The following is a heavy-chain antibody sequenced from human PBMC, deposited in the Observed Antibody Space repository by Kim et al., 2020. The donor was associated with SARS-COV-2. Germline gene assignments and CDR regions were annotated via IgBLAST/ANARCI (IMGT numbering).Heavy chain of an antibody. CDR2: K. CDR3: AKAPVRGPFDP. J-gene: IGHJ5*02. D-gene: IGHD3-10*01. V-gene: IGHV3-30*02. Sequence: KYYADSVKGRFTISRDNSKNTLYLQMNSLRAEDTAVYYCAKAPVRGPFDPWGQGTLVTVSS.